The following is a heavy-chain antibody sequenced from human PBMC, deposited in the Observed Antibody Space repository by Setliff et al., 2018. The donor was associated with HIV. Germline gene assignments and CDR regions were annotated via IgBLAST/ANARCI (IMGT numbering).Heavy chain of an antibody. Sequence: PSETLSLTCTVYGGSFSNYYTNWIRQPPGKGLEWIGELSPSGTTRSNPSLQSRVTISLDTSNNQFSLKLSSVTAADAAVYYCASFFVTTVTNQDYWGQGTPVTVSS. CDR1: GGSFSNYY. CDR3: ASFFVTTVTNQDY. V-gene: IGHV4-34*01. CDR2: LSPSGTT. D-gene: IGHD4-17*01. J-gene: IGHJ4*02.